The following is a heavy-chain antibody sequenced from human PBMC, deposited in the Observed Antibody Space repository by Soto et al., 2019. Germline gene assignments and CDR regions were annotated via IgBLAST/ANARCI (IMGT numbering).Heavy chain of an antibody. CDR3: ARGGYSGLSY. J-gene: IGHJ4*02. CDR1: GGSFSGYY. CDR2: INHSGST. D-gene: IGHD6-13*01. Sequence: QVQLKQWGAGLLKPSETLSLTCAVYGGSFSGYYWSWIHQSPGKGLEWIGEINHSGSTNYNPSLKSRVTISVDTCKNQFSLKLSSVTAADTAVYYCARGGYSGLSYWGQGTLVTVSS. V-gene: IGHV4-34*01.